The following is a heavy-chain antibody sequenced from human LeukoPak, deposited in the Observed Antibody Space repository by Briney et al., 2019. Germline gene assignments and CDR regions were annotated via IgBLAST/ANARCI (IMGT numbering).Heavy chain of an antibody. D-gene: IGHD4-17*01. CDR1: GGSISSSSYY. CDR3: ARGPMTTVTYYYYYMDV. J-gene: IGHJ6*03. Sequence: SETLSLTCTVSGGSISSSSYYWGWIRQPPGKGLEWIGSIYYSGSTYYNPSLKSRVTISVDTSKNQFSLKLSSVTAADTAVYYCARGPMTTVTYYYYYMDVWGKGTTVTVSS. CDR2: IYYSGST. V-gene: IGHV4-39*07.